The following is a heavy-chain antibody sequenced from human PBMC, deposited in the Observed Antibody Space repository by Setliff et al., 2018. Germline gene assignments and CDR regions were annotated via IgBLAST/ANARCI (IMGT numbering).Heavy chain of an antibody. D-gene: IGHD3-22*01. CDR2: ISPYNEKT. CDR1: GYNFITFG. Sequence: GASVKVSCKTSGYNFITFGISWVRQAPGQGLEWMGWISPYNEKTNYAEKFQGRVTMTTDTSTTTVYMEVASLRSDDTAVYYCARGIYYFDIMGDPWGQGTLVTV. V-gene: IGHV1-18*01. J-gene: IGHJ5*02. CDR3: ARGIYYFDIMGDP.